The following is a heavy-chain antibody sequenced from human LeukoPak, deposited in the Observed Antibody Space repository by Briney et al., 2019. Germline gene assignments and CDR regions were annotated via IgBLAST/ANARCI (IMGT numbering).Heavy chain of an antibody. CDR1: GGSISSYY. CDR3: ARVGGGSYSYFDF. CDR2: IDYSGTT. V-gene: IGHV4-59*01. D-gene: IGHD1-26*01. J-gene: IGHJ4*02. Sequence: SETLSLTCTVSGGSISSYYWSWIRQPPGKGQEWIGYIDYSGTTTYSPSLKSRVTISVDTSKNQFSLRLSSVTAADTAVYYCARVGGGSYSYFDFWGLGTLVTVSS.